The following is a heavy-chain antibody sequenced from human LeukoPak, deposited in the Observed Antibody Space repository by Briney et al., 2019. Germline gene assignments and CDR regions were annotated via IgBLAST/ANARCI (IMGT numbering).Heavy chain of an antibody. Sequence: GGSLRLSCAPSGFTFSSYEMNWVRQAPGEGLECVSYISSSGSTIYYADSVKGRFTISRDNAKNSLYLQMNSLRAEDTAVYYCAREGYSYGLARSDYWGQGALVTVSS. V-gene: IGHV3-48*03. CDR2: ISSSGSTI. CDR1: GFTFSSYE. CDR3: AREGYSYGLARSDY. D-gene: IGHD5-18*01. J-gene: IGHJ4*02.